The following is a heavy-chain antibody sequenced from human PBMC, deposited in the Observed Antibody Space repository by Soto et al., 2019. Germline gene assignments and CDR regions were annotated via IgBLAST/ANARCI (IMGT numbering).Heavy chain of an antibody. D-gene: IGHD4-17*01. V-gene: IGHV4-4*02. CDR2: IYHSGRT. Sequence: QVQLQESGPGLVKPSGTLSLTCAVSGDSISSSNWWSWVRQPPGKGLVWIGEIYHSGRTNYNPSPKSRVTMSVAKSKTQFSLILPSVTAADTAVYYCARDRYGDYDGMDVWGQGTTVTVSS. CDR1: GDSISSSNW. CDR3: ARDRYGDYDGMDV. J-gene: IGHJ6*02.